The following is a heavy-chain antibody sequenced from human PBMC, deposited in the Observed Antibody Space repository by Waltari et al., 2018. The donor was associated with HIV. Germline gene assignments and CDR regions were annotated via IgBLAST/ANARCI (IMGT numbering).Heavy chain of an antibody. CDR3: AKERKWRYYDSSGYPDH. V-gene: IGHV1-2*02. J-gene: IGHJ4*02. CDR2: ITPNSGAT. D-gene: IGHD3-22*01. CDR1: GYNFIDYY. Sequence: GTEVKKPGASVKVSCKASGYNFIDYYIHWVRQAPGQGLEWMGWITPNSGATKYAQKFQDRVTMTRDTSTSTAFLEVSRLTSDDTAVYYCAKERKWRYYDSSGYPDHWGQGTLVTVAS.